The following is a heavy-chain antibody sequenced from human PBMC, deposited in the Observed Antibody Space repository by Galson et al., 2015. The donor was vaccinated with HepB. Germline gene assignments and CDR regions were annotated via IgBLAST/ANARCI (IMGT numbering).Heavy chain of an antibody. CDR3: ARDSSETEAMIVVVTYPDY. J-gene: IGHJ4*02. Sequence: SVKVSCKASGYTFTSYYMHWVRQAPGQGLEWMGIINPSGGSTSYAQKFQGRVTMTRDTSTSAVYMELSSLRSEDTAVYYCARDSSETEAMIVVVTYPDYWGQGTLVTVSS. CDR2: INPSGGST. V-gene: IGHV1-46*01. D-gene: IGHD3-22*01. CDR1: GYTFTSYY.